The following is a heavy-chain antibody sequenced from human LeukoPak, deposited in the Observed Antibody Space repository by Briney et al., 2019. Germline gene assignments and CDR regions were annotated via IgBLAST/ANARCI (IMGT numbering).Heavy chain of an antibody. J-gene: IGHJ4*02. CDR3: ARERSESFDY. D-gene: IGHD3-3*01. CDR2: IYPGDSDT. V-gene: IGHV5-51*01. CDR1: GYSFTSYW. Sequence: GESLKTSCKVSGYSFTSYWIAWVRQMPGKGLEWMGIIYPGDSDTKYSPSFEGQVTISADKSINTAYLQWSSLKASDTAMYYCARERSESFDYWGQGTLVTVSS.